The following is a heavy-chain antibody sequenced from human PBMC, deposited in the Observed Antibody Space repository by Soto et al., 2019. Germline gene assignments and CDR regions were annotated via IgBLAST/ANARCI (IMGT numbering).Heavy chain of an antibody. Sequence: EVQLLDSGGGLVQPGGSLRLSCAASGFSFTSYAMSWVRQAPGKGLEWVSSVGVSGATYYADSVKGRFTISRDSSENTVNLQMNSLRAEDTALYYCVKNFHFDNWGQGSLVTVSS. V-gene: IGHV3-23*01. J-gene: IGHJ4*02. CDR2: VGVSGAT. CDR3: VKNFHFDN. CDR1: GFSFTSYA.